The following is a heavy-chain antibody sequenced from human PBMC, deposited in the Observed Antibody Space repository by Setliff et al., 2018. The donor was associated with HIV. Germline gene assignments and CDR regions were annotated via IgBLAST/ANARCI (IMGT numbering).Heavy chain of an antibody. D-gene: IGHD1-26*01. CDR1: GFRFSDYW. CDR3: TTLVGANPWHDAFDI. J-gene: IGHJ3*02. Sequence: PGGSLRLSCGASGFRFSDYWMTWVRQAPGRGLESVANIKQEGSEKFYVDSVEGRFTISRDNAKNSLYRQMNSLQTEDTALYYCTTLVGANPWHDAFDIWGHGTMVTVSS. V-gene: IGHV3-7*03. CDR2: IKQEGSEK.